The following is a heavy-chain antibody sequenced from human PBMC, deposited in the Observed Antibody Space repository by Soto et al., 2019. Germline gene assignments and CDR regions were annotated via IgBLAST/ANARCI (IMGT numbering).Heavy chain of an antibody. J-gene: IGHJ5*02. D-gene: IGHD3-3*01. Sequence: QVQLVESGGGVVQPGRSLRLSCAASGFTFSSYAMHWVRQAPGKGLEWVAVISYDGSNKYYADSVKGRFTISRDNSKNTLYLQMNRLRAEDTAVYYCARDLQGLEWPHPRPPFDPWGQGTLVTVSS. CDR2: ISYDGSNK. V-gene: IGHV3-30-3*01. CDR1: GFTFSSYA. CDR3: ARDLQGLEWPHPRPPFDP.